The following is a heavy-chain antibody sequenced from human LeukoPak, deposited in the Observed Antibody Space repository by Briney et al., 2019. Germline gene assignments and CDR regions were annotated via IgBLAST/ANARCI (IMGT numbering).Heavy chain of an antibody. D-gene: IGHD2/OR15-2a*01. CDR2: IDWDDDK. CDR1: GFSLSTSGMC. CDR3: ARSRTYSTGDAFDI. J-gene: IGHJ3*02. V-gene: IGHV2-70*11. Sequence: SGPALVKPTQTLTLTCTFSGFSLSTSGMCVSWIRQPPGKDLEWLARIDWDDDKYYSTSLKTRLTISKDTSKNQVVLTMTNMDPVDTATYCCARSRTYSTGDAFDIWGQGTMVTVSS.